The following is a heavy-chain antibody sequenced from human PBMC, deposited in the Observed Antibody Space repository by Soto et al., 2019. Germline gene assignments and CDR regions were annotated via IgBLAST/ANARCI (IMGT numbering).Heavy chain of an antibody. CDR3: AKDQAHSEGCIVVPAAIDD. CDR2: ISGSGGST. CDR1: GFTFSSYA. D-gene: IGHD2-2*01. J-gene: IGHJ4*02. Sequence: PGGSLRLSCAASGFTFSSYAMSWVRQAPGKGLEWVSAISGSGGSTYYADSVKGRFTISRDNSKNTLYLQMNSLRAEDTAVYYCAKDQAHSEGCIVVPAAIDDWGQGTLVTVSS. V-gene: IGHV3-23*01.